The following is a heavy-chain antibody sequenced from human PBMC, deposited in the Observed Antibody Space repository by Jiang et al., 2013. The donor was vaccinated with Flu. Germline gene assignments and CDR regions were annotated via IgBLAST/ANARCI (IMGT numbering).Heavy chain of an antibody. D-gene: IGHD3-22*01. CDR2: VYSSGNT. Sequence: LLKPSETLSLTCTVSGGSVNSGSFYWSWIRQPPGKGLEYIGYVYSSGNTNYNPPLKSRVTISVDTSKNHFSLKLISVTAADTAIYYCVRGRYYDSSAYYIFDD. V-gene: IGHV4-61*01. CDR1: GGSVNSGSFY. CDR3: VRGRYYDSSAYYIFDD. J-gene: IGHJ4*01.